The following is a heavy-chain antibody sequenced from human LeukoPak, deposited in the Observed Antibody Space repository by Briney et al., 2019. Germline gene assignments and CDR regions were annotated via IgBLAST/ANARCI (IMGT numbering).Heavy chain of an antibody. J-gene: IGHJ4*02. CDR1: GFTFSTYS. D-gene: IGHD1-1*01. V-gene: IGHV3-23*01. Sequence: SGGSLRLSCAASGFTFSTYSMGWVRQALGKGLEWVSAISGSGGSTYYADSVKGRFTISRDNSKNTLYLQMNSLRAEDTAVYYCAKDRTESDYWGQGTLVTVSS. CDR2: ISGSGGST. CDR3: AKDRTESDY.